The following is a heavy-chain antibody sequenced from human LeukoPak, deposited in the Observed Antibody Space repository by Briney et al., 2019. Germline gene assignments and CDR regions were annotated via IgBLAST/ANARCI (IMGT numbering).Heavy chain of an antibody. CDR1: GYTITMYY. J-gene: IGHJ6*03. CDR2: INPSDGAT. D-gene: IGHD3-3*01. Sequence: ASVKVSCKASGYTITMYYIHCVRQAPGQGLEWMGMINPSDGATTYAQRFQGRVTMTRDMSTTRVYMDQRSLRSEDPAVYVCAIGERGGLSGKLGWLCASYYTYYYMDVWGRGTTVTVSS. CDR3: AIGERGGLSGKLGWLCASYYTYYYMDV. V-gene: IGHV1-46*01.